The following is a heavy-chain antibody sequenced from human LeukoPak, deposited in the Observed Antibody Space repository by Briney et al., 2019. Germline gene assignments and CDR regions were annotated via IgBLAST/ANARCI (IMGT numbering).Heavy chain of an antibody. V-gene: IGHV4-38-2*02. Sequence: SETLSLTCTVSGYSISSGYYWGWIRQPPGKGLEWIGSIYHSGSTYYNPSLKSRVTMSVDTSKNQFSLKLSSVTAADTAVYYCARDSVPYGVYFYYFVYWGQGTLVTVSS. CDR3: ARDSVPYGVYFYYFVY. CDR1: GYSISSGYY. J-gene: IGHJ4*02. CDR2: IYHSGST. D-gene: IGHD4-17*01.